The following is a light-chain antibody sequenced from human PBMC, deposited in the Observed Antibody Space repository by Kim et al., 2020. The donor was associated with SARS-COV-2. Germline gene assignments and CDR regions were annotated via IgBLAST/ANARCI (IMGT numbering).Light chain of an antibody. CDR1: SGSVSTSYY. V-gene: IGLV8-61*01. CDR3: VLYMGSGISWV. CDR2: STN. Sequence: QTVVTQEPSFSVSPGGTVTLTCGLSSGSVSTSYYPSWYQQTPGQAPRTLIYSTNTRSSGVPDRFSGSILGNKAALTITGAQAYDESDYYCVLYMGSGISWVFGGGTKLTVL. J-gene: IGLJ3*02.